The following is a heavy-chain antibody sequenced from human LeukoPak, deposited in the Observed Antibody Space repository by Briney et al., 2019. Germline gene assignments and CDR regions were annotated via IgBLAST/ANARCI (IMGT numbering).Heavy chain of an antibody. CDR3: ARGTIATVGSYYYYGMDV. CDR1: GYTFTSYD. V-gene: IGHV1-8*01. CDR2: MNPNSGNA. D-gene: IGHD4-23*01. J-gene: IGHJ6*02. Sequence: ASVKVSCKASGYTFTSYDINWVRQATGQGLEWMGWMNPNSGNAGYAQKFQGRVTMTRNTSISTAYMELSSLRSEDTAVYYCARGTIATVGSYYYYGMDVWGQGTTVTVSS.